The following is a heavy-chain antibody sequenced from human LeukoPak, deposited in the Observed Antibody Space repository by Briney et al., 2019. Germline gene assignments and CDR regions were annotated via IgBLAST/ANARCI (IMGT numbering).Heavy chain of an antibody. J-gene: IGHJ5*02. CDR2: ISSSSSTI. D-gene: IGHD2-2*01. CDR3: AKVAVVPAATEFDP. Sequence: GGSLRLSCAASGFTFSSYSMNWVRQAPGKGLEWVSYISSSSSTIYYADSVKGRFTISRDNAKNSLYLQMSSLRAEDTAVYYCAKVAVVPAATEFDPWGQGTLVTVSS. CDR1: GFTFSSYS. V-gene: IGHV3-48*01.